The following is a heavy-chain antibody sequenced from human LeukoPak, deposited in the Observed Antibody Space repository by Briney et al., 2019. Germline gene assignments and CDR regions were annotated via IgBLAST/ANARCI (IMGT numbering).Heavy chain of an antibody. J-gene: IGHJ1*01. CDR3: AKETLRGCSGGSCFSAEYFQH. V-gene: IGHV3-30*18. D-gene: IGHD2-15*01. Sequence: PGRSLRLSCAASGFTFSSYGMHWVRQAPGKGLEWVAVISYDGSNKYYADSVKGRFTISRDNPKNTLYLQMNSLRAEDTAVYYCAKETLRGCSGGSCFSAEYFQHWGQGTLVTVSS. CDR1: GFTFSSYG. CDR2: ISYDGSNK.